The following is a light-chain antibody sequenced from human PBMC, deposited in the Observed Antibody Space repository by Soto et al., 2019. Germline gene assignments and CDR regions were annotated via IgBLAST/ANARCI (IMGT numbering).Light chain of an antibody. J-gene: IGKJ5*01. CDR3: QQYGRSPL. CDR1: ESIINDY. Sequence: EFVLTQSPGTLSLSPGETATLSCRASESIINDYSAWYQQRPGQPPRLLIYATSKRAPGTPDRFSGSGSGTDFTLTISRLEPEDFAVYYCQQYGRSPLFGQGTRLEIK. CDR2: ATS. V-gene: IGKV3-20*01.